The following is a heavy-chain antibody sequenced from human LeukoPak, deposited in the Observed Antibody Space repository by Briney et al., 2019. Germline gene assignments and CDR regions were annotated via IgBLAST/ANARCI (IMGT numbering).Heavy chain of an antibody. CDR2: IYSGGTT. CDR3: AKDRGGSRAAFDI. J-gene: IGHJ3*02. D-gene: IGHD1-26*01. Sequence: GGSLRLSCAASGFTVSSNYMSWVRQAPGKGLEWVSIIYSGGTTDYADSVKGRFTISRDNSKNTLYLQMNSLRAEDTAVYYCAKDRGGSRAAFDIWGQGTMDTVSS. CDR1: GFTVSSNY. V-gene: IGHV3-53*05.